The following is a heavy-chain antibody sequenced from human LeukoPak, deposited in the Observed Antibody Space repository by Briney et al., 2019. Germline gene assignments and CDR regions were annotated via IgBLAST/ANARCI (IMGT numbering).Heavy chain of an antibody. J-gene: IGHJ4*02. D-gene: IGHD3-3*01. V-gene: IGHV4-34*01. CDR1: GGSFSGYY. CDR2: INHRKST. CDR3: ASKHYDLWTGYFSGSDY. Sequence: SETLSLTCGVSGGSFSGYYWSWLRQPPGKGLEWIGEINHRKSTNYSPSLKSRVTISMDTSKNQFSLMLRSVTAADTAVYYCASKHYDLWTGYFSGSDYWGQGLLVTVSS.